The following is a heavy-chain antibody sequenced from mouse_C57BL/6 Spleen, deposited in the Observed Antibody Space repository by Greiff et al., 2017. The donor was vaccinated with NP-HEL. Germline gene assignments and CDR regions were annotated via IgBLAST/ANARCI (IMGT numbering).Heavy chain of an antibody. CDR2: IDPSDSYT. CDR1: GYTFTSYW. Sequence: VQLQQSGAELVKPGASVKLSCKASGYTFTSYWMQWVKQRPGQGLEWIGEIDPSDSYTNYNQKFKGKATLTVDTSSSTAYMQLSSLTSEDSAVYYCASYIWGYWGQGTTLTVSS. CDR3: ASYIWGY. V-gene: IGHV1-50*01. J-gene: IGHJ2*01.